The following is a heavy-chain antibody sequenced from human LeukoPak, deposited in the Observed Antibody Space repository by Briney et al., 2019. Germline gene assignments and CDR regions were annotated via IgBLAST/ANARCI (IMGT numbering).Heavy chain of an antibody. V-gene: IGHV1-24*01. D-gene: IGHD3-10*01. CDR1: GYTLTELS. CDR3: ATALLWFGELRFDP. CDR2: FDPEDGET. J-gene: IGHJ5*02. Sequence: ASVKVSCKVSGYTLTELSMHWVRQAPGKGLEWMGGFDPEDGETIYAQKFQGRVTMTEDTSTDTAYMELSSLRSEDTAVYYCATALLWFGELRFDPWGQGTLVTVSS.